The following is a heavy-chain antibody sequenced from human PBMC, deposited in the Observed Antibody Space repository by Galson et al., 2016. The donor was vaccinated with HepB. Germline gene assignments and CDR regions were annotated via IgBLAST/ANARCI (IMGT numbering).Heavy chain of an antibody. J-gene: IGHJ2*01. CDR1: GGSINSGIYY. CDR2: IYNSGST. D-gene: IGHD6-19*01. Sequence: TLSLTCTVSGGSINSGIYYWTWIRQPAGKGLEWIGRIYNSGSTNYNPSLKSRVTISVDTSKSQFSLKLSSVTAADTAVYYCARHSITVTGTLKLWGRGTLVTVSS. CDR3: ARHSITVTGTLKL. V-gene: IGHV4-61*02.